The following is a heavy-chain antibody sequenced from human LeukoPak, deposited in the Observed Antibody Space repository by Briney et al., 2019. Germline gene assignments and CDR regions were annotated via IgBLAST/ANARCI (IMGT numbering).Heavy chain of an antibody. Sequence: SETLSLTCAVYGVSFCGYYWSWRRQPPGQGLEGVLEINHSGNTNDNTPLKRLVSISVYTSKNQFLLNLSWVTAAETAVYYCAARDILPGLHDYWGQGTLVTVSS. J-gene: IGHJ4*02. D-gene: IGHD3-9*01. CDR1: GVSFCGYY. CDR2: INHSGNT. V-gene: IGHV4-34*01. CDR3: AARDILPGLHDY.